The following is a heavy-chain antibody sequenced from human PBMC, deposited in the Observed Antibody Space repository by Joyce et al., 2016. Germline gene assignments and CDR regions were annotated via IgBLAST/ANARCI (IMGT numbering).Heavy chain of an antibody. CDR3: ARNIRWARDALDI. CDR2: ISSGATVT. D-gene: IGHD4-23*01. J-gene: IGHJ3*02. Sequence: DVQLLESGGGVVQPGESLRLSCAASGFTFSSYAMTWVRQAPGKGLEWVSAISSGATVTYDGDSVKGRVAVSRDNSKNTLFLQLNSLRVEDTALYYCARNIRWARDALDIWGQGTVVTVSS. V-gene: IGHV3-23*01. CDR1: GFTFSSYA.